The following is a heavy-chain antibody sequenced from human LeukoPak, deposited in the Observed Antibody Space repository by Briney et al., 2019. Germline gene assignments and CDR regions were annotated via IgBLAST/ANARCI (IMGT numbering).Heavy chain of an antibody. J-gene: IGHJ4*02. V-gene: IGHV1-46*01. CDR1: GYTFTPNY. D-gene: IGHD6-19*01. CDR2: INPSSGST. Sequence: ASVKASCKPFGYTFTPNYIHWVRQAPGQGLEWMGIINPSSGSTSYAQKFQGRVTVTRDTSTRTVYMELSSLRFEDTAVYYCARASSGAPRFDFWGQGTLVTVSS. CDR3: ARASSGAPRFDF.